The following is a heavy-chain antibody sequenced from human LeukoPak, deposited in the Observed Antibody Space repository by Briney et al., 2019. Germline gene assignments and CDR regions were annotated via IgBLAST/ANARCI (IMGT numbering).Heavy chain of an antibody. D-gene: IGHD3-10*01. CDR1: GFIFSNYG. J-gene: IGHJ4*02. Sequence: QSGRSLRLSCAASGFIFSNYGMHWVRQAPGKGLEWVAVISYDGSKKYYVDSVRGRFTISRDDSKNTVYLQMNSLRAEDTAVYYCAKEWDYYYGSGSYYPDYWGQGTLVTVSS. CDR3: AKEWDYYYGSGSYYPDY. V-gene: IGHV3-30*18. CDR2: ISYDGSKK.